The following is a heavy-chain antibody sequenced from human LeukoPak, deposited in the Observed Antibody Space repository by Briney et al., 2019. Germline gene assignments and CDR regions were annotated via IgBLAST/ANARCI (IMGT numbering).Heavy chain of an antibody. J-gene: IGHJ6*03. CDR3: AREGRYRYGYNEYHSYMDI. D-gene: IGHD5-24*01. CDR2: INHSGST. V-gene: IGHV4-34*01. CDR1: GGSFSGYY. Sequence: SETLSLTCAVYGGSFSGYYWSWIRQPPGKGLEWIGEINHSGSTNYNPSLKSRVTISVDTSKNQFSLKLSSVTAAETAVYYCAREGRYRYGYNEYHSYMDIWGKGTTVTVSS.